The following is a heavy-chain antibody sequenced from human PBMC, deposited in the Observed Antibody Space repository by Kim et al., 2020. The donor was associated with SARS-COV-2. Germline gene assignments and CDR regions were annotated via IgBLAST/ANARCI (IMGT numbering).Heavy chain of an antibody. Sequence: GGSLRLSCAASGFTFSSYAMSWVRQAPGKGLEWVSAISGSGGSTYYADSVKGRFTISRDNSKNTLYLQMNSLRAEDTAVYYCAKDPSGGTMIVVPFDYWGQGTLVTVSS. V-gene: IGHV3-23*01. CDR2: ISGSGGST. D-gene: IGHD3-22*01. CDR1: GFTFSSYA. CDR3: AKDPSGGTMIVVPFDY. J-gene: IGHJ4*02.